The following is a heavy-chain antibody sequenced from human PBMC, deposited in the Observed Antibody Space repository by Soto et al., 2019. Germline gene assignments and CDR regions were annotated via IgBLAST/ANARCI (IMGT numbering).Heavy chain of an antibody. V-gene: IGHV4-34*01. Sequence: PSETLSLTCAVYGGSFSGYYWSWIRQPPGKGLEWIGEINHSGSTNYNPSLKSRVTISVDTSKNQFSLKLSSVTAADTAVYYCARDLDYDSSVSYAFDIWGQGTMFIVS. CDR1: GGSFSGYY. J-gene: IGHJ3*02. CDR3: ARDLDYDSSVSYAFDI. CDR2: INHSGST. D-gene: IGHD3-22*01.